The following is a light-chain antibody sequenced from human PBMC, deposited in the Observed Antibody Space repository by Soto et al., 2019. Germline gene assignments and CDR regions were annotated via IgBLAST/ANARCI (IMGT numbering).Light chain of an antibody. CDR3: SSYAGSSNV. J-gene: IGLJ1*01. Sequence: ALTHPPSASVSPGQSVAISCTGTSSDVGGYNYVSWYQQHPGKAPKLMIYEVNKRPSGVPDRFSGSKSGNTASLTVSGLQAEDEADYYCSSYAGSSNVFGTGTKLTVL. V-gene: IGLV2-8*01. CDR2: EVN. CDR1: SSDVGGYNY.